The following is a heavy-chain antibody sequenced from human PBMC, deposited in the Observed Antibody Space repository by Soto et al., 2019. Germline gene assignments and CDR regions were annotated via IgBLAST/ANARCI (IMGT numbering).Heavy chain of an antibody. Sequence: GGSLRLSCAASGFTFSSYAVSWVRQAPGKGLEWVSAISGSGGRTYYVDSVKGRFTISRDNSKNTLYLQMNSLRAEDTAVYYCAKGDMDYDFWSGYFVGGMDVWGQGTTVTVSS. V-gene: IGHV3-23*01. J-gene: IGHJ6*02. CDR2: ISGSGGRT. D-gene: IGHD3-3*01. CDR1: GFTFSSYA. CDR3: AKGDMDYDFWSGYFVGGMDV.